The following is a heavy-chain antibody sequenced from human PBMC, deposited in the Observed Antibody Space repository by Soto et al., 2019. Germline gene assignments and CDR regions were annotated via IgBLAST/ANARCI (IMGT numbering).Heavy chain of an antibody. Sequence: PSETLSLTCTVSGCSVSSGSYYWSWIRHPPGKGLEWIGYIYYSGSTNYNPSLKSRVTISVDTSKNQFSLKLSSVTAADTAVYYCARRRPYDSSGYVGFDYWGKGNLVT. V-gene: IGHV4-61*01. J-gene: IGHJ4*02. CDR2: IYYSGST. CDR3: ARRRPYDSSGYVGFDY. CDR1: GCSVSSGSYY. D-gene: IGHD3-22*01.